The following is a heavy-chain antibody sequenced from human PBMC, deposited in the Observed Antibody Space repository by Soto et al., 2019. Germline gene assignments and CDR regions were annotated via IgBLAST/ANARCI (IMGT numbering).Heavy chain of an antibody. CDR1: GGSFSGYY. Sequence: QMQLQQWGAGLLKASETLSLTCRVSGGSFSGYYLAWIRQPPGKGLEWIGEINHAGSTKYHPSLKSRVVLSVDLSNTHFSLRLSSVTAADTAVDFCARQSGPAYRYGMDIWGQGTTVTVSS. CDR2: INHAGST. J-gene: IGHJ6*02. V-gene: IGHV4-34*02. CDR3: ARQSGPAYRYGMDI. D-gene: IGHD4-4*01.